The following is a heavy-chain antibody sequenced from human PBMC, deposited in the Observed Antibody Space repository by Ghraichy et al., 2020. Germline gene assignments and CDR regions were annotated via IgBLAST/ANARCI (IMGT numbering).Heavy chain of an antibody. CDR1: GGSFSGYY. D-gene: IGHD3-3*01. Sequence: SETLSLTCAVYGGSFSGYYWSWIRQPPGKGLEWIGEINHSGSTNYNPSLKSRVTILVDTSKNQFSLKLSSVTAADTAVYYCARGDRYDFWSGYYTYNWFDPWGQGTLVTVSS. J-gene: IGHJ5*02. V-gene: IGHV4-34*01. CDR3: ARGDRYDFWSGYYTYNWFDP. CDR2: INHSGST.